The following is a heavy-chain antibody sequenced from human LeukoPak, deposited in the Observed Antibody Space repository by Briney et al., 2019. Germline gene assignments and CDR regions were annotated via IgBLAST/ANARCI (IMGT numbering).Heavy chain of an antibody. CDR3: AKDRGGYGTAYVWFDL. J-gene: IGHJ5*02. D-gene: IGHD2-8*02. CDR2: ISGSGGTT. CDR1: GFTFSSYA. Sequence: GGSLRLSCAASGFTFSSYAMSWVRQAPGRGLGWVSAISGSGGTTYYADSVKGRFTISRDNSKNTLYVQMNSLRAEDTAVYYCAKDRGGYGTAYVWFDLWGQGTLVTVSS. V-gene: IGHV3-23*01.